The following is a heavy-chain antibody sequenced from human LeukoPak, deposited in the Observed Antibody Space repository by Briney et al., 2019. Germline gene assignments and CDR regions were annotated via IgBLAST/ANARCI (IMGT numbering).Heavy chain of an antibody. CDR2: INIDGRSI. Sequence: GGSLRLSCAASTFTFSNYWMHWVRQAAGKGLVWVSRINIDGRSISYADSVKGRFTISRDNAKNTLYLAMNSLGAEDTAVYYCARVPATGTAFDDWGQGTLVTVSS. D-gene: IGHD6-13*01. V-gene: IGHV3-74*01. CDR3: ARVPATGTAFDD. CDR1: TFTFSNYW. J-gene: IGHJ4*02.